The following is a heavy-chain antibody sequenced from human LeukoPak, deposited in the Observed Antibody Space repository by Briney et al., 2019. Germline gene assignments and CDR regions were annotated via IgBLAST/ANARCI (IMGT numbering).Heavy chain of an antibody. J-gene: IGHJ4*02. CDR1: GFTFSSYT. Sequence: PGGSLRLSCAASGFTFSSYTMDWVRQAPGRGLEWVSSISYSSTYTYYADSVKGRFTISRDSSKNTLFLQMNRLRPEDAAVYYCAKAPVTTCRGAFCYPFDYWGLGTLVTVSS. V-gene: IGHV3-21*04. D-gene: IGHD2-15*01. CDR2: ISYSSTYT. CDR3: AKAPVTTCRGAFCYPFDY.